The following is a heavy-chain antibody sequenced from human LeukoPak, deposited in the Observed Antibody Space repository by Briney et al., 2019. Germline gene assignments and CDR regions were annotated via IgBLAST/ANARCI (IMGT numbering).Heavy chain of an antibody. Sequence: GGSLRLSCAASGFTFSSYTMNWVRQAPGKGLEWVSSISSSSSYIYYADSVKGRFTISRDNAKNSLYLQMNSLRAEDTAVYYCARLSGSMVRGVVANWYFDLWGRGTLVTVSS. CDR2: ISSSSSYI. V-gene: IGHV3-21*01. D-gene: IGHD3-10*01. J-gene: IGHJ2*01. CDR3: ARLSGSMVRGVVANWYFDL. CDR1: GFTFSSYT.